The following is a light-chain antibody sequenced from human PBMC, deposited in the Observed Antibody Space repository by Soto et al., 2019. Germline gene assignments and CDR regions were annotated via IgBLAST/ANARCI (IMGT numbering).Light chain of an antibody. CDR1: QSVGNF. V-gene: IGKV3-11*01. CDR2: DAS. CDR3: QQRDWPWT. J-gene: IGKJ1*01. Sequence: EVVLTQSPATLSLSPGERATLSCRASQSVGNFLAWYQQKPGQAPRLLIYDASNRATGIPARFSGSGAGTDFTRTSSSLEPEDFAVYYCQQRDWPWTVGLGTKVEIK.